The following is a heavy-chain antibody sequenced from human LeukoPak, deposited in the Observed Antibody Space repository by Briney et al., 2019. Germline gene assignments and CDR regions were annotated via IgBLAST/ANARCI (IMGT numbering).Heavy chain of an antibody. Sequence: SETLSLTCTVSGGSISSSSYYWGWIRQPPGKGLEWIGSIYYSGSTYYNPSLKSRVTISVDTSKNQFSLKLSSVTAADTAVYYCARFGPSKFVDYWGQGTLVTVSS. V-gene: IGHV4-39*07. CDR3: ARFGPSKFVDY. J-gene: IGHJ4*02. CDR1: GGSISSSSYY. CDR2: IYYSGST. D-gene: IGHD3-10*02.